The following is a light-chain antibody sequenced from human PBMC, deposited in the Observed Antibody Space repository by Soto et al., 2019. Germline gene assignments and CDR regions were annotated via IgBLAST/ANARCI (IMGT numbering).Light chain of an antibody. V-gene: IGKV3-15*01. Sequence: EMVMTQSPATLSVSPGERATLSCRASQSVRNALAWYQQKPGQAPSLLIYDASTRATGIPARFSGSGSGTEFTLSISSLQSEDFAVYYCQQYNNWPITFGQGTRLEIK. J-gene: IGKJ5*01. CDR3: QQYNNWPIT. CDR1: QSVRNA. CDR2: DAS.